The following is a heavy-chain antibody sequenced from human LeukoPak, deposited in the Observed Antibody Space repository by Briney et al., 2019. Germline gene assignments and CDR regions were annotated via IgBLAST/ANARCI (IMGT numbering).Heavy chain of an antibody. V-gene: IGHV3-15*01. D-gene: IGHD3-10*01. CDR2: IKSKTDGGTT. CDR3: TTLYWFGGKTFDY. J-gene: IGHJ4*02. CDR1: GFTFSSYW. Sequence: GGSLRLSCVASGFTFSSYWMSWVRQTPGKGLEWVGRIKSKTDGGTTDYAAPVKGRFTISRDDSKNTLYLQMNSLKTEDTAVYYCTTLYWFGGKTFDYWGQGTLVTVSS.